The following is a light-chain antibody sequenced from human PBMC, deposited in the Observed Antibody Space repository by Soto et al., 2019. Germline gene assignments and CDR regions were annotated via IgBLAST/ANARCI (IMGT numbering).Light chain of an antibody. J-gene: IGKJ2*01. Sequence: DVQLTQSPSTLSASVGDTVTITCRASQSVDSWLAWYQQRPGTAPKLLIYKASILESDVPSRFTGGGSGTDFTLSISGLQPDDRGTYYCQQYNGYPRTFGQGTKLEI. CDR2: KAS. CDR3: QQYNGYPRT. V-gene: IGKV1-5*03. CDR1: QSVDSW.